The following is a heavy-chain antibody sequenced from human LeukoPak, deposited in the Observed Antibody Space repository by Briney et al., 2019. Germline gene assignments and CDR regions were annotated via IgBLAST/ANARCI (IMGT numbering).Heavy chain of an antibody. J-gene: IGHJ4*02. V-gene: IGHV1-69*13. D-gene: IGHD4-11*01. Sequence: ASVKVSCKASGGTFSSYAISWVRQAPGQGLEWMGGIIPIFGTANYAQKFQGRVTITADESTSTAYMELSSLRSEDTAVYYCRFTVTTKDYFDYWGQGTLVTVSS. CDR3: RFTVTTKDYFDY. CDR1: GGTFSSYA. CDR2: IIPIFGTA.